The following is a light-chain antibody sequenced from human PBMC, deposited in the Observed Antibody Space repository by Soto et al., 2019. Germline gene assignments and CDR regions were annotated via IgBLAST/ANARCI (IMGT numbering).Light chain of an antibody. CDR1: QSVSSSY. CDR3: QQYDKSPPWI. J-gene: IGKJ1*01. Sequence: EIVLTQSPGTLSLSPGESATLSCRASQSVSSSYLAWYQQKPGQAPRLVIYGASSRTTGVPDRFSGSGSGTDFTLNISTLETEDFAMYYCQQYDKSPPWIVGHGTMVEI. CDR2: GAS. V-gene: IGKV3-20*01.